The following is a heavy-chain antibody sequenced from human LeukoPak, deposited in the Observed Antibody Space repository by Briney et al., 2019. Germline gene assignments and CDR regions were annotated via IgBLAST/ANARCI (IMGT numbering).Heavy chain of an antibody. V-gene: IGHV3-21*01. J-gene: IGHJ5*02. CDR2: ISSSSSYI. CDR1: GFTFSSYE. CDR3: ARTPDSSSWVLNWFDP. Sequence: GGSLRLSCAASGFTFSSYEMNWVRQAPGKGLEWVSSISSSSSYIYYADSVKGRFTISRDNAKNSLYLQMNSLRAEDTAVYYCARTPDSSSWVLNWFDPWGQGTLVTVSS. D-gene: IGHD6-13*01.